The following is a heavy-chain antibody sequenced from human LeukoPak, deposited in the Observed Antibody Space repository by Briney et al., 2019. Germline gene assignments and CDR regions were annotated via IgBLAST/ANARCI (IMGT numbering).Heavy chain of an antibody. Sequence: ASVKVSCKASGYTFTGYYMHWVRQAPGQGLEWMGWINPNSGGTNYAQKLQGRVTMTTDTSTSTAYMELRSLRSDDTAVYYCARDRPGYSSSWYRNWFDPWGQGTLVTVSS. CDR1: GYTFTGYY. CDR2: INPNSGGT. V-gene: IGHV1-2*02. J-gene: IGHJ5*02. D-gene: IGHD6-13*01. CDR3: ARDRPGYSSSWYRNWFDP.